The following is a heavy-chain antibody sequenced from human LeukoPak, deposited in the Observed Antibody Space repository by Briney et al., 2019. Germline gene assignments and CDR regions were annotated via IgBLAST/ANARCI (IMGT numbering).Heavy chain of an antibody. Sequence: GASVKVSCKASGYTFTSYGVSWVRLAPGQGLEWMGWISAYNGNTIYAQKLQGRVTMTTDTSTTTAYMELRSLRSDDTAVYYCARVAGYDSSWYDSWGQGTLVTVSS. CDR1: GYTFTSYG. D-gene: IGHD6-13*01. CDR3: ARVAGYDSSWYDS. V-gene: IGHV1-18*01. J-gene: IGHJ5*01. CDR2: ISAYNGNT.